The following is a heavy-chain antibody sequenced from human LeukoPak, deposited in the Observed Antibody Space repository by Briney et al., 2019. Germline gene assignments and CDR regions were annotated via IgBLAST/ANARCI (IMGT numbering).Heavy chain of an antibody. Sequence: PSETLSLTCAAYGGSFSGYYWSWIRQPPGKGLEWIGEINHSGSTNYNPSLKSRVTISVDTSKNQFSLKLSSVTAADTAVYYCARSPISGYYYHFDYWGQGTLVTVSS. CDR2: INHSGST. CDR3: ARSPISGYYYHFDY. V-gene: IGHV4-34*01. CDR1: GGSFSGYY. D-gene: IGHD3-22*01. J-gene: IGHJ4*02.